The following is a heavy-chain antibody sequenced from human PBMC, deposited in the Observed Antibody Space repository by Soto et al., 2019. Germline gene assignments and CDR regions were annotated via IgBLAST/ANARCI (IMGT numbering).Heavy chain of an antibody. CDR1: GFTSVGP. CDR2: ISSSSGTI. D-gene: IGHD3-3*01. Sequence: PGGSLRLSCAASGFTSVGPDWVRQAPGKGLEWVSYISSSSGTIYYADSVKGRFTVSRDNAKNSLYLQMSSLRAEDTAVYYCARDLRRSLDYWGQGTLVTVSS. CDR3: ARDLRRSLDY. J-gene: IGHJ4*01. V-gene: IGHV3-48*01.